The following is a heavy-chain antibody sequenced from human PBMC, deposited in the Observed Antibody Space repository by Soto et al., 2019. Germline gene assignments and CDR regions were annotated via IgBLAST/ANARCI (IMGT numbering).Heavy chain of an antibody. CDR2: IYSRGDT. CDR3: AGIGEDVYYGMDV. D-gene: IGHD2-21*01. CDR1: GGSMRSYY. J-gene: IGHJ6*02. Sequence: LETLSLTCSVSGGSMRSYYWNWLRQPAGKGLEWIGRIYSRGDTNYNPSVKSRVTMSVDTSKNEFSLRLNSVTAADTAVYYCAGIGEDVYYGMDVWGQGTTVTVSS. V-gene: IGHV4-4*07.